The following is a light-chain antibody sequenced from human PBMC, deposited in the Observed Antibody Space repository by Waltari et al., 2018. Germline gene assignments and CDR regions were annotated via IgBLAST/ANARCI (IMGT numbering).Light chain of an antibody. Sequence: DIQLTQSPSSLSASVGDRVTVTCRASQTISSYLNWYQHKPGKAPKLLIYAASTLQHGVPSRFSGSGSGTDVTLTISSLQPEDFATYYCQQTYSTLITFGQGTRLEIK. CDR2: AAS. J-gene: IGKJ5*01. V-gene: IGKV1-39*01. CDR3: QQTYSTLIT. CDR1: QTISSY.